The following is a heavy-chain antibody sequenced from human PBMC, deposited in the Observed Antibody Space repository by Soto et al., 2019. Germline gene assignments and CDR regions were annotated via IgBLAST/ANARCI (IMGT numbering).Heavy chain of an antibody. CDR3: ARTPVH. CDR1: GGSITSGGYY. J-gene: IGHJ4*02. D-gene: IGHD2-15*01. V-gene: IGHV4-31*03. Sequence: QVQLQEPGPGLVEPLQTLSLTCTVSGGSITSGGYYWSWIRQHPGKGLEWIGYIYYSGTTYNNPSLKSRVTISVDTSKNQFYMKLSSVTAADTAVDYCARTPVHWGQGTLVTVSS. CDR2: IYYSGTT.